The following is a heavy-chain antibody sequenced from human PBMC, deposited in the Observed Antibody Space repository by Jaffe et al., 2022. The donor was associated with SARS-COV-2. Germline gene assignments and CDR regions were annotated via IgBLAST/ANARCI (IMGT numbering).Heavy chain of an antibody. V-gene: IGHV3-23*04. J-gene: IGHJ4*02. D-gene: IGHD3-16*01. CDR1: GFTLGNHG. Sequence: EVQLVESGGGLVQPGGSLRLSCAASGFTLGNHGMHWVRQAPGKGLEWVSDIDSSGVSTHYAEFVKGRFTISRDNSKNTMYLQMKSLKTEDTAVYYCTTIGVLWGQGTLVTVSS. CDR2: IDSSGVST. CDR3: TTIGVL.